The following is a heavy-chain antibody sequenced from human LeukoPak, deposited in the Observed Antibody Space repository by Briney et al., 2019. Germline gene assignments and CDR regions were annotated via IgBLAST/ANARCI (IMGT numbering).Heavy chain of an antibody. CDR3: ARGHPYCSGGSCYFDVVGASPNWFDP. Sequence: ASVKVSCKASGYTFTGYYMHWVRQAPGQGLEWMGWINPNIGGTNYAQKFQGRVTMTRDTSISTAYMELSRLRSDDTAVYYCARGHPYCSGGSCYFDVVGASPNWFDPWGQGTLVTVSS. D-gene: IGHD2-15*01. CDR2: INPNIGGT. CDR1: GYTFTGYY. V-gene: IGHV1-2*02. J-gene: IGHJ5*02.